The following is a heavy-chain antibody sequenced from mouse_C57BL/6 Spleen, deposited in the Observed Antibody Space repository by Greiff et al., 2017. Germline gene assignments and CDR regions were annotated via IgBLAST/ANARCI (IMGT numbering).Heavy chain of an antibody. D-gene: IGHD2-3*01. J-gene: IGHJ1*03. CDR1: GYSFTDYN. Sequence: VHVKQSGPELVKPGASVKISCKASGYSFTDYNMNWVKQSNGKSLEWIGVINPNYGTTSYNQKFKGKATLTVDQSSSTAYMQLNSLTSEDSAVYYCATNDGAWYFDVWGTGTTVTVSS. CDR3: ATNDGAWYFDV. CDR2: INPNYGTT. V-gene: IGHV1-39*01.